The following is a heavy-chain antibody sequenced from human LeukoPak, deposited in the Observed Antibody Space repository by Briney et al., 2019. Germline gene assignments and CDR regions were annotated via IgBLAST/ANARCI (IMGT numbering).Heavy chain of an antibody. J-gene: IGHJ5*02. CDR2: INLNSGGT. CDR1: GFTFTAYY. Sequence: ASVKVSCKASGFTFTAYYIHWVRQAPGQGLECMGWINLNSGGTKYAQKSQGRVTLTRDTSISTAYMELTRLTSDDTAVYYCARGLWDDYDQTRFLNWLDPWGQGTLVTVSS. D-gene: IGHD4-17*01. CDR3: ARGLWDDYDQTRFLNWLDP. V-gene: IGHV1-2*02.